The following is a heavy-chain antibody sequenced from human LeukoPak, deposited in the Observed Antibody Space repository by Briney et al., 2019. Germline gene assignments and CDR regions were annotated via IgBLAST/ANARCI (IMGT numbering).Heavy chain of an antibody. CDR2: IYYSGST. D-gene: IGHD2-21*02. CDR3: ARAYCGGDCFAWFDP. V-gene: IGHV4-30-4*01. J-gene: IGHJ5*02. CDR1: GGSISSGDYY. Sequence: PSETLSLTCTVSGGSISSGDYYWRWIRQPPGKGLEWIGYIYYSGSTYYNPSLKSRVTISVDTSKNQFSLKLSSVTAADTAAYYCARAYCGGDCFAWFDPWGQGTLVTVSS.